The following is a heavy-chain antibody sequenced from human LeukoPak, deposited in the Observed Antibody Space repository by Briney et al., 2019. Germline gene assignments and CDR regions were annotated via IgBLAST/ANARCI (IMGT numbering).Heavy chain of an antibody. J-gene: IGHJ4*02. CDR3: ARQVTSSRRTPFDY. CDR2: MYYSGST. V-gene: IGHV4-39*01. CDR1: GGSINSTNHY. Sequence: SETLSLTCTVSGGSINSTNHYWGWLRQPPGKGLEGIGTMYYSGSTYYNPSPKNRVTISVDTSKNQFSLKLSSVTAADTAIYYCARQVTSSRRTPFDYWGQGTLGTVSS. D-gene: IGHD6-13*01.